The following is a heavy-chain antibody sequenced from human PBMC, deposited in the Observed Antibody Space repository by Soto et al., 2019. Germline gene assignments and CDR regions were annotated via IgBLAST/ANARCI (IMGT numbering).Heavy chain of an antibody. CDR3: ARGPTPGPPY. V-gene: IGHV3-21*01. CDR2: ISSSSSYI. CDR1: GFTFSSYS. J-gene: IGHJ4*02. Sequence: GGSLRLSCAASGFTFSSYSMNWVRQAPGKGLEWVSSISSSSSYIYYADSVKGRFTISSDNAKNSLYLQMNSLRAEDTAVYYCARGPTPGPPYWGQGTLVTVSS.